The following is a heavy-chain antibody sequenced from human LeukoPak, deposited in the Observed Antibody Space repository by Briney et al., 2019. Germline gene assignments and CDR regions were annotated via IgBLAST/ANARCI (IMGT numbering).Heavy chain of an antibody. CDR2: ISSSSSTI. CDR3: ARDRPLRYYYDSSGVLGY. V-gene: IGHV3-48*01. CDR1: GFTFSSYA. J-gene: IGHJ4*02. D-gene: IGHD3-22*01. Sequence: GGSLRLSCAASGFTFSSYAMSWVRQAPGKGLEWVSYISSSSSTIYYADSVKGRFTISRDNAKNSLYLQMNSLRAEDTAVYYCARDRPLRYYYDSSGVLGYWGQGTLVTVSS.